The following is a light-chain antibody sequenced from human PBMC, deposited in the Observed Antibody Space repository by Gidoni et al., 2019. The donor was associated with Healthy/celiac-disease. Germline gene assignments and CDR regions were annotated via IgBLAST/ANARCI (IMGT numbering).Light chain of an antibody. Sequence: QSALTQPASVSGSPGQSITISCTGTSSDVGCYNYVSWYQQHPGKAPKLMIYEVSNRPSGVSNRFSGSKSGNTASLTISGLQAEDEADYYCSSYTSSSTRGVFGGGTKLTVL. J-gene: IGLJ2*01. CDR1: SSDVGCYNY. CDR3: SSYTSSSTRGV. V-gene: IGLV2-14*01. CDR2: EVS.